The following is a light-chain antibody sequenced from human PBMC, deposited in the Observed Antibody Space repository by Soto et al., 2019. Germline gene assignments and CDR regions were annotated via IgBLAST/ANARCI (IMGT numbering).Light chain of an antibody. J-gene: IGKJ1*01. CDR3: MQSLELPRT. Sequence: VMTQTPISLSVTPGQPTSISCKSSQSLLHSDGKTYLSWYLQKPGQPPQLLISEVSNRFSGVLDRLSGSGLGTDFTLKISRVEADDVGVYYCMQSLELPRTFGQGTKVEIK. CDR1: QSLLHSDGKTY. CDR2: EVS. V-gene: IGKV2D-29*01.